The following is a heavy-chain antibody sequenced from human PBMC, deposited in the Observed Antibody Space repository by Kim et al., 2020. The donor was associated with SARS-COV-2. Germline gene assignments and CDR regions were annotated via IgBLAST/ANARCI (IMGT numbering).Heavy chain of an antibody. D-gene: IGHD3-3*01. J-gene: IGHJ4*02. CDR1: GFTFTNYD. CDR3: AREERSITLFGGIITRSFDY. V-gene: IGHV3-48*03. CDR2: ISSSGNTV. Sequence: GGSLRLSCAASGFTFTNYDMNWVRQAPGKGLEWVSYISSSGNTVLDADFVKGRFTISRDNAKNSLYLQVNSLRAEDTAVYYCAREERSITLFGGIITRSFDYWGQGTLVTVSS.